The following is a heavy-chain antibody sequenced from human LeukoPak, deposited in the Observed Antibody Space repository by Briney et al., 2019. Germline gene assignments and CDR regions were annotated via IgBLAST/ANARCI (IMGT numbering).Heavy chain of an antibody. CDR3: ARYYYDSSGYYPSYYYYGMDV. CDR1: GYTFTSYA. Sequence: GASVKVSCNASGYTFTSYAMHWVRQAPGQRLEWMGWINAGNGNTKYSQKFQGRVTITRDTSVSTAYMELSSLRSEDTAVYYCARYYYDSSGYYPSYYYYGMDVWGQGTTVTVSS. V-gene: IGHV1-3*01. J-gene: IGHJ6*02. CDR2: INAGNGNT. D-gene: IGHD3-22*01.